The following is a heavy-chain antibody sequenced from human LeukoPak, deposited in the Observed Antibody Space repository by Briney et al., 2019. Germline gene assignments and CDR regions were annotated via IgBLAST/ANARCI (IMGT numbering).Heavy chain of an antibody. CDR2: TSAYNGNT. Sequence: ASVKVSCKASGYTFTSYGISWVRQAPGQGLEWMGWTSAYNGNTNYAQKLQGRVTMTTDTSTSTAYMELRSPRSDDTAVYYCARDLRGYYDSSGYPRTGFDPWGQGTLVTVSS. CDR1: GYTFTSYG. D-gene: IGHD3-22*01. CDR3: ARDLRGYYDSSGYPRTGFDP. J-gene: IGHJ5*02. V-gene: IGHV1-18*01.